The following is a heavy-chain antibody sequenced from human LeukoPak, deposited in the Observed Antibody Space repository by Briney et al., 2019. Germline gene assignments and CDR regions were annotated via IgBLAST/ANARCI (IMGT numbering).Heavy chain of an antibody. J-gene: IGHJ4*02. CDR1: GGSISSSSYY. CDR2: IYYSGST. V-gene: IGHV4-39*07. Sequence: TSETLSLTCTVSGGSISSSSYYWGWIRQPPGKGLEWIGSIYYSGSTYYNPSLKSRVTISVDTSKNQFSLKLSSVTAADTAVYYCARDYDILTPFDYWGQGTLVTVSS. CDR3: ARDYDILTPFDY. D-gene: IGHD3-9*01.